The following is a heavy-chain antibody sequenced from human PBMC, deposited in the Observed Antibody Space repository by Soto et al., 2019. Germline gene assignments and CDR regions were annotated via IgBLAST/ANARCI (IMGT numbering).Heavy chain of an antibody. CDR1: GYNFTRFG. V-gene: IGHV1-18*01. CDR3: GREGQQRAQEDYYQFNVMDV. J-gene: IGHJ6*02. D-gene: IGHD6-13*01. CDR2: MGDHSGHT. Sequence: QFQLVQSGAEVKKPGASVKVSCKASGYNFTRFGISWVRQSPGHGREWMGWMGDHSGHTRQAQKFQGRLTMTTDASMNTDYIDMRSLTSDDTALYYCGREGQQRAQEDYYQFNVMDVWGQGTTVIVSS.